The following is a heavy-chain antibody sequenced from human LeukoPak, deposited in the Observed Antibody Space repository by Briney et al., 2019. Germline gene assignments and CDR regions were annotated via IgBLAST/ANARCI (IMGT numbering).Heavy chain of an antibody. CDR2: IIPILGIA. J-gene: IGHJ4*02. V-gene: IGHV1-69*04. CDR1: GGTFSSYA. Sequence: SVKVSCKASGGTFSSYAISWVRQAPGQGLEWMGRIIPILGIANYAQKFQGRVTITADKSTSTAYMELSSLRSEDTAVYYCARVTHLWEWSYWGQGTLVTVSS. D-gene: IGHD3-3*01. CDR3: ARVTHLWEWSY.